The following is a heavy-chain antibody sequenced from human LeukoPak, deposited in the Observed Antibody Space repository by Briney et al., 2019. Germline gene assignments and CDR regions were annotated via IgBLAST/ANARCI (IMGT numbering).Heavy chain of an antibody. Sequence: PGGSLRLSCAAPGFTFSIYWMNWVRQAPGKGLEWVAHIQQDGGEKYYVDSVKGRFTISRDNAKNSLFLQMNSLRAEDTAVYYCARDANYGDYDPVIYYMDVWGKGTTVTVSS. J-gene: IGHJ6*03. CDR2: IQQDGGEK. CDR3: ARDANYGDYDPVIYYMDV. CDR1: GFTFSIYW. V-gene: IGHV3-7*01. D-gene: IGHD4-17*01.